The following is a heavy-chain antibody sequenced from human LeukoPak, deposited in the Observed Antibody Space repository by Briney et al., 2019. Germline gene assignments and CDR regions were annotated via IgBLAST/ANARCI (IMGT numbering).Heavy chain of an antibody. CDR3: AKVLVPGIVGATYYFDY. CDR2: ISGSGGST. D-gene: IGHD1-26*01. V-gene: IGHV3-23*01. Sequence: GGSLRLSCAASGFTFSSYAMSWVRQAPGKGLEWVSAISGSGGSTYYADSVKGRFTISRDNSKNTLYLQMNSLRAEDTAVYYCAKVLVPGIVGATYYFDYWGQGTLVTVSS. CDR1: GFTFSSYA. J-gene: IGHJ4*02.